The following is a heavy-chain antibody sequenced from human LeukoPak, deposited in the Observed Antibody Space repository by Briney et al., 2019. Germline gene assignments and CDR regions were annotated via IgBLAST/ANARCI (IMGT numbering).Heavy chain of an antibody. CDR2: ISYDGSNK. CDR3: ARDQDSSSWSGCFDY. CDR1: GFTFSSYA. J-gene: IGHJ4*02. Sequence: PGGSLRLSCAASGFTFSSYAMHWVRQAPGKGLEWVAVISYDGSNKYYADSVKGRFTISRDNSKNTLYLQMNSLRAEDTAVYYCARDQDSSSWSGCFDYWGQGTPVTVSS. D-gene: IGHD6-13*01. V-gene: IGHV3-30-3*01.